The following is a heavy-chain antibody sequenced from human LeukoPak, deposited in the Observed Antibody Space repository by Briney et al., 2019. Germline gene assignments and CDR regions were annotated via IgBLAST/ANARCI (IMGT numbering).Heavy chain of an antibody. J-gene: IGHJ4*02. D-gene: IGHD5-18*01. CDR1: GGSFSGYY. CDR3: ARLKISWYSYGYYFDY. Sequence: SETLSLTCAVYGGSFSGYYWSWIRQPPGKGLEWIGEINHSGSTNYNPSLKSRVTISVDTSKNQFSLKLSSVTAADTAVYYCARLKISWYSYGYYFDYWGQGTLVTVSS. CDR2: INHSGST. V-gene: IGHV4-34*01.